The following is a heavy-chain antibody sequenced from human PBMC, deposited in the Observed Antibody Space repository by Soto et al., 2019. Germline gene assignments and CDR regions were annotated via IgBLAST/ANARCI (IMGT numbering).Heavy chain of an antibody. V-gene: IGHV3-72*01. CDR3: ATLVGPLGQAY. D-gene: IGHD1-26*01. J-gene: IGHJ4*01. Sequence: EVQVMDSGGGLVQPGGSLRLSCAASGFTFSDHYMDWVRQAPGKGLEWVGRIRNKANSYTTEYAASVKGRFTISRDDSKSSLYLQMNSLNTEDTAVYYCATLVGPLGQAYWGHRTPVTVSS. CDR1: GFTFSDHY. CDR2: IRNKANSYTT.